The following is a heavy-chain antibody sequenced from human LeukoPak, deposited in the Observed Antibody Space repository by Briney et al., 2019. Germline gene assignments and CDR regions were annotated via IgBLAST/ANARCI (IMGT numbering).Heavy chain of an antibody. Sequence: GGTLRLSCAASGFTFSSYGMSWVRQAPGKGLEWVSAISGSGGSTYYADSVKGRFTISRDNSKNTLYLQMNSLRAEDTAVYYCARDSYYGSGLFGYWGQGTLVTVSS. CDR2: ISGSGGST. D-gene: IGHD3-10*01. CDR3: ARDSYYGSGLFGY. V-gene: IGHV3-23*01. CDR1: GFTFSSYG. J-gene: IGHJ4*02.